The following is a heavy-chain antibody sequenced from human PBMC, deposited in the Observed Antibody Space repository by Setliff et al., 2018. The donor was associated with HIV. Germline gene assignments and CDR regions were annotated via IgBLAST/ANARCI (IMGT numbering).Heavy chain of an antibody. V-gene: IGHV1-24*01. CDR2: FDPQDGET. CDR1: GYTLSELS. J-gene: IGHJ5*02. CDR3: ARDNWNLGSVHNWFDP. D-gene: IGHD1-7*01. Sequence: ASVKVSCKVYGYTLSELSIHWVRQAPGKGLEWMGYFDPQDGETVYAQKFQGRVTMTRDTSISTTHMELTNLRFEDTAVYYCARDNWNLGSVHNWFDPWGQGTLVTVSS.